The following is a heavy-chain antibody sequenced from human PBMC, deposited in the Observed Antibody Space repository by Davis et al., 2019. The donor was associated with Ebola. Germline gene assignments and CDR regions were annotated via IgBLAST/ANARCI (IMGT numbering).Heavy chain of an antibody. CDR2: ISGSGGST. J-gene: IGHJ4*02. D-gene: IGHD2-2*02. Sequence: GESLKISCVASGFTFSSYGMSWVRQVPGKGLEWVAIISGSGGSTHYVDSVKGRFTISRDNSKNSLYLHMNSLRAEDTAVYYCARAPDKAYQARYRGFDYWGKGTLVTVSS. CDR3: ARAPDKAYQARYRGFDY. V-gene: IGHV3-23*01. CDR1: GFTFSSYG.